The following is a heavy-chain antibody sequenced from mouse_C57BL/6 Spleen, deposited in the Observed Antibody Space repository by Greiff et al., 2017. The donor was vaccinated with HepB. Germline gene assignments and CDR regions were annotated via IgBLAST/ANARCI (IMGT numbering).Heavy chain of an antibody. Sequence: EVQGVESGGGLVKPGGSLKLSCAASGFTFSSYTMSWVRQTPEKRLEWVATISGGGGNTYYPDSVKGRFTISRDNAKNTLYLQMSSLRSEDTALYYCARRWDPYYAMDYWGQGTSVTVSS. V-gene: IGHV5-9*01. CDR1: GFTFSSYT. CDR2: ISGGGGNT. CDR3: ARRWDPYYAMDY. J-gene: IGHJ4*01. D-gene: IGHD4-1*01.